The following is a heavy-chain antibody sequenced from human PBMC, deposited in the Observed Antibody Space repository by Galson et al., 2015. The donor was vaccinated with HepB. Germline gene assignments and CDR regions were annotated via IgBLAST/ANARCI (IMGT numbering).Heavy chain of an antibody. Sequence: SVKVSCKASGYTFTNYGISWVRQAPGQGLEWMGWISAYNGNTNYAQKLQGRVTMTTGTSTSTAYMELRSLRSDDTAVYYCARDYYYDSSGYRKYYYYGMDVWGQGTTVTVSS. CDR2: ISAYNGNT. CDR1: GYTFTNYG. CDR3: ARDYYYDSSGYRKYYYYGMDV. D-gene: IGHD3-22*01. V-gene: IGHV1-18*01. J-gene: IGHJ6*02.